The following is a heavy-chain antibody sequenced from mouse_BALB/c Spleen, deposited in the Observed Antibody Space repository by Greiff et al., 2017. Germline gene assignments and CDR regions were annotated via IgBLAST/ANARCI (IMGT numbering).Heavy chain of an antibody. CDR2: ISDGGSYT. D-gene: IGHD2-3*01. CDR1: GFTFSDYY. V-gene: IGHV5-4*02. Sequence: EVQLQESGGGLVKPGGSLKLSCAASGFTFSDYYMYWVRQTPEKRLEWVATISDGGSYTYYPDSVKGRFTISRDNAKNNLYLQMSSLKSEDTAMYYCARDGYYGTRYAMDYWGQGTSVTVSS. CDR3: ARDGYYGTRYAMDY. J-gene: IGHJ4*01.